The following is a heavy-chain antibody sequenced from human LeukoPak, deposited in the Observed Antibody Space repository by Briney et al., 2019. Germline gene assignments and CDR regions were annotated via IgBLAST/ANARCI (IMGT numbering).Heavy chain of an antibody. CDR3: AGNYDSSGYYLGY. J-gene: IGHJ4*02. V-gene: IGHV4-34*01. Sequence: SETLSLTCAVYGGSFSGYYWSWICQPPGKGLEWIGEINHSGSTNYNPSLKSRVTISVDTSKNQFSLKLSSVTAADTAVYYCAGNYDSSGYYLGYWGQGTLVTVSS. D-gene: IGHD3-22*01. CDR2: INHSGST. CDR1: GGSFSGYY.